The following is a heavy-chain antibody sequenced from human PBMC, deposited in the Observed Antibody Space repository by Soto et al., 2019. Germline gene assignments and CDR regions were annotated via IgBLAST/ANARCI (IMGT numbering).Heavy chain of an antibody. J-gene: IGHJ4*02. V-gene: IGHV4-34*01. Sequence: KLPETLSLTCVVYGGSFSPYYWTWIRQPPGKGLEWVGEINPSGITNYNPSLKSRVTISVDTSKNQFSLKLSSVTAADTAVYYCARGVDFWSGFPLDYWGQGALVTVSS. CDR2: INPSGIT. D-gene: IGHD3-3*01. CDR3: ARGVDFWSGFPLDY. CDR1: GGSFSPYY.